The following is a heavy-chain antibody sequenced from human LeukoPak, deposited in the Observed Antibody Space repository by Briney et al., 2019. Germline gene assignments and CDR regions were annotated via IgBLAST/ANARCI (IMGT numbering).Heavy chain of an antibody. CDR1: GFTFSSYA. V-gene: IGHV3-30-3*01. D-gene: IGHD3-22*01. J-gene: IGHJ3*02. CDR2: ISYDGSNK. Sequence: GGSLRLSCAASGFTFSSYAMHWVRQAPGKGLEWVAVISYDGSNKYYADSVKGRFTISRDNSKNTLYLQMNSLRAEDTAVYYCAGTSHYYDSSGYYTPLGAFDIWGQGTMVTVSS. CDR3: AGTSHYYDSSGYYTPLGAFDI.